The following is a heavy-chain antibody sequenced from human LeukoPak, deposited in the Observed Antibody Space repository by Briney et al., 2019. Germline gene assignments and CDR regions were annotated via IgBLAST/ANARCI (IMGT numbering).Heavy chain of an antibody. CDR2: IYYSGST. CDR1: GFTFSSYW. J-gene: IGHJ4*02. Sequence: GSLRLSCAASGFTFSSYWMSWVRQAPGKGLEWIGSIYYSGSTYYNPSLKSRVTISVDTSKNQFSLKLSSVTAADTAVYYCAAPYHYDSSGYYYGVKQRSFDYWGQGTLVTVSS. V-gene: IGHV4-39*07. D-gene: IGHD3-22*01. CDR3: AAPYHYDSSGYYYGVKQRSFDY.